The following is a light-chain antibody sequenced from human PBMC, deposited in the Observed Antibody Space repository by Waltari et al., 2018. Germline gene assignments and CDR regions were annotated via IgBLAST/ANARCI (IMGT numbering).Light chain of an antibody. Sequence: DIQMTQSPSTLSAIVGDRDTITRRARQSISRWLAWYQQKPGKAPKLLMYDASNLESGAPTRCSGSGAGTAFIFSSRSLQPDDFATYYCQKYSVWWTFGHGTKVE. CDR1: QSISRW. J-gene: IGKJ1*01. CDR3: QKYSVWWT. CDR2: DAS. V-gene: IGKV1-5*01.